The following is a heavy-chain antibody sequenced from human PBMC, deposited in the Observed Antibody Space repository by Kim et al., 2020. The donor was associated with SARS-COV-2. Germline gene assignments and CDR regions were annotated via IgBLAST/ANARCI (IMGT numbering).Heavy chain of an antibody. V-gene: IGHV3-7*01. CDR3: ASLKYDY. Sequence: DGSEKNCVDSVRGRFTISRDNAEKSLYLQMDSLRAKDTAVYYCASLKYDYWGRGALVTVSS. CDR2: DGSEK. D-gene: IGHD2-2*01. J-gene: IGHJ4*02.